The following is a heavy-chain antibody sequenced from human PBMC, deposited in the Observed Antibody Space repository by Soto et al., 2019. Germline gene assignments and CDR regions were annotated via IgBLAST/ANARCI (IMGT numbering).Heavy chain of an antibody. D-gene: IGHD3-10*01. J-gene: IGHJ6*03. CDR2: MNPNSGGT. Sequence: ASVKVSCKASGYTFTGYYMHWVRQAPGQGLEWMGWMNPNSGGTGYAQKFQGRVTMTRNTSISTAYIELSSLRSEDTAVYYCARKVRGVITYYYYYYMDVWGKGTTVTVSS. V-gene: IGHV1-8*02. CDR1: GYTFTGYY. CDR3: ARKVRGVITYYYYYYMDV.